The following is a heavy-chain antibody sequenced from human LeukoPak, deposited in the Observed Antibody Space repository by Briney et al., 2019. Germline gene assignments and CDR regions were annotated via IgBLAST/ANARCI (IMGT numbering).Heavy chain of an antibody. Sequence: SVKVSCKASGGTFSSYAISWVRQAPGQGLEWMGGIIPIFGTANYAQKFQGRVTITTDESTSTAYMELSRLRSDDTAVYYCARGGVVVIGDFDYWGQGTLVTVSS. CDR1: GGTFSSYA. V-gene: IGHV1-69*05. CDR3: ARGGVVVIGDFDY. CDR2: IIPIFGTA. J-gene: IGHJ4*02. D-gene: IGHD3-22*01.